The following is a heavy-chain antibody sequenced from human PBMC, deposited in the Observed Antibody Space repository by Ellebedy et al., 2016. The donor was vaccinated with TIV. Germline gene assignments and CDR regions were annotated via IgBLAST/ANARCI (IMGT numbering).Heavy chain of an antibody. CDR3: ARDAVRGSWWFDP. D-gene: IGHD3-10*01. J-gene: IGHJ5*02. CDR1: GGTFSSYA. Sequence: AASVKVSCKASGGTFSSYAISWVRQAPGQGLEWMGWINPNSGGTNYAQKFQGRVTMTRDTSISTAYMELSRLRSDDTAVYYCARDAVRGSWWFDPWGQGTLVTVSS. CDR2: INPNSGGT. V-gene: IGHV1-2*02.